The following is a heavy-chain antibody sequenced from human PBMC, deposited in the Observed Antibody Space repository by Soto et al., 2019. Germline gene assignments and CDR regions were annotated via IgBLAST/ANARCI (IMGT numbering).Heavy chain of an antibody. CDR3: AREDIQDIVVVVVAPEGLGY. J-gene: IGHJ4*02. CDR1: GYTFTSYG. D-gene: IGHD2-15*01. Sequence: QVQLVQSGAEVKKPGASVKVSCKASGYTFTSYGISWVRQAPGQGLEWMGRISGYNGNSNYAQNLQGRVTMTTDTSTSTAYMELRSLRSDATAVYYCAREDIQDIVVVVVAPEGLGYWGQGTLVTVSS. CDR2: ISGYNGNS. V-gene: IGHV1-18*01.